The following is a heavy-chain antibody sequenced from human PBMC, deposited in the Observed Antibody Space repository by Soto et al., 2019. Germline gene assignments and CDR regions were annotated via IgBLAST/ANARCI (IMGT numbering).Heavy chain of an antibody. CDR3: AHRRNYDGSWNEGVFDY. CDR1: GFSLTSRPVG. CDR2: IYWDDDK. D-gene: IGHD3-16*01. Sequence: QITLKESGPTLVKPTQTLTLTCTFSGFSLTSRPVGVGWVRQPPGKALEWLAFIYWDDDKRYSPSLRSTLTVTKDASKNQVFLTLTNMDPVDTATYYCAHRRNYDGSWNEGVFDYWGQGILVTVSS. V-gene: IGHV2-5*02. J-gene: IGHJ4*02.